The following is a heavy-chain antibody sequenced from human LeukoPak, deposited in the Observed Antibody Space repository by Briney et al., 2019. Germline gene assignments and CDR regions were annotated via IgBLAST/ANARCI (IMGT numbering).Heavy chain of an antibody. CDR1: GDSINSGSSY. J-gene: IGHJ4*02. CDR3: ARHSCYYDSSGYYDYYFDF. CDR2: VYYSGST. V-gene: IGHV4-39*07. D-gene: IGHD3-22*01. Sequence: SETLSLTCTVSGDSINSGSSYWGWIRQPPGKGLEWIGSVYYSGSTYDNPSLKSRVTISVDTSKNQFSLNLSSVTAADTAVYYCARHSCYYDSSGYYDYYFDFWGQGNLVTVSS.